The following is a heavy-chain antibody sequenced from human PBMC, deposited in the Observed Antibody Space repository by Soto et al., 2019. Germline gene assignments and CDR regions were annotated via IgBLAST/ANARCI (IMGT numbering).Heavy chain of an antibody. J-gene: IGHJ5*02. CDR1: GGSITSSEYY. CDR3: ATRITVFGLLIPPFDP. V-gene: IGHV4-39*01. D-gene: IGHD3-3*01. CDR2: IYYSGSS. Sequence: SETLSLTCTVSGGSITSSEYYWAWIRQPPGKGLQFVGTIYYSGSSYSNPSLKSRLSMSVDTSKNQFSLRLSSVTAADTAIYYCATRITVFGLLIPPFDPWGQGTLVTVSS.